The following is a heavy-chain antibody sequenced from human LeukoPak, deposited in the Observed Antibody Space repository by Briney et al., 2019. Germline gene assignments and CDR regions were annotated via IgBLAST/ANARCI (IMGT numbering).Heavy chain of an antibody. CDR3: AKSLYRGSYYGPQDY. CDR2: IRFDGNYK. V-gene: IGHV3-30*02. D-gene: IGHD1-26*01. Sequence: PGGSLRLSCAASGFTFINYGMHWVRQAPGKGLEWVAFIRFDGNYKSSADSVKGRFTISRDNSKNTLYLQMNSLRAEDTAVYFCAKSLYRGSYYGPQDYWGQGTLVTVSS. CDR1: GFTFINYG. J-gene: IGHJ4*02.